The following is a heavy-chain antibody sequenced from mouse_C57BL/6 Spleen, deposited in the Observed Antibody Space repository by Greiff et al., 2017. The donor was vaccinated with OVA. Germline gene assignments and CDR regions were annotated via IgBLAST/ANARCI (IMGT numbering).Heavy chain of an antibody. CDR1: GYTFTSYW. CDR3: ARGNSNYPYAMDY. CDR2: IYPGSGST. D-gene: IGHD2-5*01. V-gene: IGHV1-55*01. J-gene: IGHJ4*01. Sequence: QVQLQQPGAELVKPGASVKMSCKASGYTFTSYWITWVKQRPGQGLEWIGDIYPGSGSTNYNEKFKSKATLTVDTSSSTAYMQLSSLTSEDSAVYDCARGNSNYPYAMDYWGQGTSVTVSS.